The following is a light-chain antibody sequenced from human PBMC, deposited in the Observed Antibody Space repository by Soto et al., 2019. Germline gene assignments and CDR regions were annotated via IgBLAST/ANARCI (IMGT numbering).Light chain of an antibody. CDR1: SSDVGGYNY. J-gene: IGLJ1*01. Sequence: QSALTQPRSVSGSPGQSVTISCTGTSSDVGGYNYVSWYQQHPGKAPKLMIYDVSKRPSGVPDRFSGSKSGNTASLTISGLPAEDEADYYCCSYAGSYIYVFGTGNKLTVL. V-gene: IGLV2-11*01. CDR3: CSYAGSYIYV. CDR2: DVS.